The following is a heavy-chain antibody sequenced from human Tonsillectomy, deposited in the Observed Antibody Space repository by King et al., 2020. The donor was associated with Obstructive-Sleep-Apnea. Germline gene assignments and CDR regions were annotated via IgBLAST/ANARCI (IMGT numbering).Heavy chain of an antibody. CDR3: ARGRLGADYYYYGMDV. CDR1: GYTFTSYG. J-gene: IGHJ6*02. D-gene: IGHD1-26*01. V-gene: IGHV1-18*04. Sequence: VQLVQSGAEVRRPGASVKVSCKASGYTFTSYGITWVRQAPGQGLEWMGWISAYNGNTNYAQKFQGTVTMTTDTSTTTAYMERRSLRSDDTAIYYCARGRLGADYYYYGMDVWGQGTTVTVSS. CDR2: ISAYNGNT.